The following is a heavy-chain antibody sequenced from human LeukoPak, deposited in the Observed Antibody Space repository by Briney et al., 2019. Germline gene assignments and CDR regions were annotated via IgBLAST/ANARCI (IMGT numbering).Heavy chain of an antibody. Sequence: PSETLSLTCTVSGGSISSYYWSWIRQPAGKGLEWIGRIYTSGSTNCNPSLKSRVTMSVDTSKNQFSLKLSSVTAADTAVYYCARDTYSYGYYYYYYMDVWGKGTTVTVSS. D-gene: IGHD5-18*01. V-gene: IGHV4-4*07. J-gene: IGHJ6*03. CDR2: IYTSGST. CDR3: ARDTYSYGYYYYYYMDV. CDR1: GGSISSYY.